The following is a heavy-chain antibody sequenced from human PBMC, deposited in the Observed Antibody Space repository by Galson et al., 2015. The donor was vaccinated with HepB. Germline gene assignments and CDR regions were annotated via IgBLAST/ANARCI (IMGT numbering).Heavy chain of an antibody. CDR3: ARILDFWTGYYTTFDT. CDR2: IKEDGSEK. J-gene: IGHJ3*02. V-gene: IGHV3-7*03. D-gene: IGHD3/OR15-3a*01. Sequence: SLRLSCAVSGFTFSGYWMSWVRQAPGKGLEWVANIKEDGSEKYYVDSVRGRFTISRDNAKNSLYLQMNSLRAEDTAVYYCARILDFWTGYYTTFDTWGRGTMVTVSS. CDR1: GFTFSGYW.